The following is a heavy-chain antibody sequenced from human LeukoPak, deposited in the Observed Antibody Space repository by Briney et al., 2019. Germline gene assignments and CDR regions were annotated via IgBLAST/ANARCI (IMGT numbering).Heavy chain of an antibody. CDR1: GYTFTSYA. CDR3: ARDRRTPYYDFWSGYSVVGYYYGMDV. CDR2: INAGNGNT. V-gene: IGHV1-3*01. Sequence: ASVKVSCKASGYTFTSYAMHWVRQASGQRLEWMGWINAGNGNTKYSQKFQGRVTITRDTSASTAYMELSSLRSEDTAVYYCARDRRTPYYDFWSGYSVVGYYYGMDVWGQGTTVTVSS. J-gene: IGHJ6*02. D-gene: IGHD3-3*01.